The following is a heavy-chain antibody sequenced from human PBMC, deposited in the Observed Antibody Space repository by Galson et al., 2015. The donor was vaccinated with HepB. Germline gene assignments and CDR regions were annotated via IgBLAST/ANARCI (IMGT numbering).Heavy chain of an antibody. CDR1: GYTFISYG. CDR3: ARGALVGVVGGRLNNWFDP. CDR2: ISGYNDNR. V-gene: IGHV1-18*04. Sequence: SVKVSCKASGYTFISYGISWVRQAPGQGLEWMGWISGYNDNRNYAQKFQGRITMTTDTSTSTTYMELRSLRPDDTAVYYCARGALVGVVGGRLNNWFDPWGQGTLVTVSS. J-gene: IGHJ5*02. D-gene: IGHD2-15*01.